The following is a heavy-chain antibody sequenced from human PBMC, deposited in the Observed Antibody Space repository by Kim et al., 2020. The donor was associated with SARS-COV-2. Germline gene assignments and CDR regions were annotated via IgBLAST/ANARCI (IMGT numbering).Heavy chain of an antibody. J-gene: IGHJ4*02. V-gene: IGHV1-18*01. CDR3: ARRYSGSYYEPSYFDY. CDR1: GYTFTSYG. CDR2: ISAYNGNT. Sequence: ASVKVSCKASGYTFTSYGISWVRQAPGQGLEWMGWISAYNGNTNYAQKLQGRVTMTTDTSTSTAYMELRSLRSDDTAVYYCARRYSGSYYEPSYFDYWGQGTLVTVSS. D-gene: IGHD1-26*01.